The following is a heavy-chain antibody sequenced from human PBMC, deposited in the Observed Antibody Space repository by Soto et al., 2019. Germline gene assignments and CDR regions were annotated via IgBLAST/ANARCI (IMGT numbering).Heavy chain of an antibody. V-gene: IGHV4-59*11. CDR1: GVSTSNHY. J-gene: IGHJ4*02. CDR2: IYYRGTT. Sequence: QVQLQESGPGLVKPSETLSLTCSVSGVSTSNHYWTWIRKPPGQGPEWIGCIYYRGTTNYNASFTCRVTXPLAXSXNQFSLKLPSVTTADTAVYYCARGGGSPYHDHEFDYWGQGILVTVSS. CDR3: ARGGGSPYHDHEFDY. D-gene: IGHD2-2*01.